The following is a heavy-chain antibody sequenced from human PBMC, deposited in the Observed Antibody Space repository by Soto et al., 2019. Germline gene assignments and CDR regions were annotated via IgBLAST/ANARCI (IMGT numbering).Heavy chain of an antibody. CDR3: ARESEDLTSNFDY. J-gene: IGHJ4*02. CDR2: ISSTTNYI. CDR1: GFTFTRYS. V-gene: IGHV3-21*06. Sequence: LRLSCSASGFTFTRYSMNWVRQAPGKGLEWVSSISSTTNYIYYGDSMKGRFTISRDNAKNSLYLEMNSLRAEDTAVYYCARESEDLTSNFDYWGQGTLVTVSS.